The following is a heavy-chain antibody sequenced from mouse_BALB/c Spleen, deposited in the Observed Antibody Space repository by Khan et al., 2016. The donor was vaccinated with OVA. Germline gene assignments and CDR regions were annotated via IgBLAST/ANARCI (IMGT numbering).Heavy chain of an antibody. CDR3: ARIYRSDFDY. Sequence: EVQLQQSGPELVKPGASVKISCKASGYSFTGYFMNWVMQSHGKRLAWIGRINPHIGETFYNQKFKGNATLTVDESSSTAHMELRSLASEDSAVYYCARIYRSDFDYWGQGTTVTVSS. CDR1: GYSFTGYF. J-gene: IGHJ2*01. D-gene: IGHD1-1*01. V-gene: IGHV1-20*02. CDR2: INPHIGET.